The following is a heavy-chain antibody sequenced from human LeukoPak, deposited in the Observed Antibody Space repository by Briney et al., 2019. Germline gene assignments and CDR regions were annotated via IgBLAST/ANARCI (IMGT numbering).Heavy chain of an antibody. D-gene: IGHD1-26*01. J-gene: IGHJ4*02. CDR1: GFTFSSYS. CDR2: ISRSGSYI. CDR3: ARAPRWEPIDY. Sequence: GGSLRLSCAASGFTFSSYSMNWVRQAPGKGLEWVSLISRSGSYIYYADSVKGRFTISRDNAKNSLYLQMNSLRAEDTAVFYCARAPRWEPIDYWGQGTLVTVSS. V-gene: IGHV3-21*01.